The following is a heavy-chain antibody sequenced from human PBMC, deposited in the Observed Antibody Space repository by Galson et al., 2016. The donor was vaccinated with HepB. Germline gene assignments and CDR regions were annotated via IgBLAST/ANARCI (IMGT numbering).Heavy chain of an antibody. J-gene: IGHJ4*02. Sequence: SETLSLTCTVSGGSISSSSYFWGWIHQPPGKGLEWIGSIYYSGSTYYNPSLTSRITISVDTSKNQFSLKVRSVTAADTAVYYCASGAGMVTEIDYWGQGTLVTVSS. CDR1: GGSISSSSYF. V-gene: IGHV4-39*01. D-gene: IGHD5-18*01. CDR3: ASGAGMVTEIDY. CDR2: IYYSGST.